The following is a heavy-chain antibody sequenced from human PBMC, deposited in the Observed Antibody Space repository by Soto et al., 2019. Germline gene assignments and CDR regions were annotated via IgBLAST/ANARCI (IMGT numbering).Heavy chain of an antibody. D-gene: IGHD6-13*01. Sequence: GGSLRLSCAASGFTFDDYAMHWVRQAPGKGLEWVSGISWNSGSIGYADSVKGRFTISRDNAKNSLYLQMNSLRAEDTALYYCAKEIAAAGTSPYFDYWGQGTLVTVSS. J-gene: IGHJ4*02. CDR1: GFTFDDYA. CDR2: ISWNSGSI. CDR3: AKEIAAAGTSPYFDY. V-gene: IGHV3-9*01.